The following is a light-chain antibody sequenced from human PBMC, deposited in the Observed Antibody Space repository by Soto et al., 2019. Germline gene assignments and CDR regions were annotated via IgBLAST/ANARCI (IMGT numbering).Light chain of an antibody. Sequence: QSALTQPASVSGSPGQSITISCTGTSSDVGGYNYVSWYQQHPGKAPKLMIYDVSNRPAGVSNRFSGSKSGNTASLTISGLQAEDEADDYCSSYTRSSTDVVGTGTKVTVL. CDR1: SSDVGGYNY. V-gene: IGLV2-14*01. J-gene: IGLJ1*01. CDR3: SSYTRSSTDV. CDR2: DVS.